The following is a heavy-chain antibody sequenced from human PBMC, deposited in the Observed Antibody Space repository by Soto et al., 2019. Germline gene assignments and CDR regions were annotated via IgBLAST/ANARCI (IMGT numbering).Heavy chain of an antibody. J-gene: IGHJ4*02. Sequence: GGFLRLSCAASGFTHSGSAMHWVRQASGKGLEWVGRIRSKANSYATAYAASVKGRFTISRDDSKNTAYLQMNSLKTEDTAVYYCSSRYYYDSSGSNYWGQGTLVTVSS. CDR1: GFTHSGSA. CDR2: IRSKANSYAT. D-gene: IGHD3-22*01. CDR3: SSRYYYDSSGSNY. V-gene: IGHV3-73*01.